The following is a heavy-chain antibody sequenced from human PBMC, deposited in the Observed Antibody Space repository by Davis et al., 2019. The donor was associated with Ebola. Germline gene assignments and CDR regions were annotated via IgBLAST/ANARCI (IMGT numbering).Heavy chain of an antibody. Sequence: ASVKVSCKASGYTFTGYYMHRVRQAPGQGLEWMGWINPNSGGTNYAQKFQGRVTMTRDTSISTAYMELSRLRSDDTAVYYCARAPGSYYYYYMDVWGKGTTVTVSS. CDR3: ARAPGSYYYYYMDV. J-gene: IGHJ6*03. D-gene: IGHD1-14*01. CDR2: INPNSGGT. V-gene: IGHV1-2*02. CDR1: GYTFTGYY.